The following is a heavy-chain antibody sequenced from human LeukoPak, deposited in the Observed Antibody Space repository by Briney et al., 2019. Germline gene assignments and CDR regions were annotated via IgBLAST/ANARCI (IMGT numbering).Heavy chain of an antibody. CDR3: VKDHRDSGNYYYYYGMDV. CDR2: ISYHARDQ. Sequence: GVSLRLSCAASGFTFSSYAMHWVRQAPGKGLEWVTVISYHARDQFYADSVKGRFTVSRDNSKNTLYLQMDSLRAEDTAVYACVKDHRDSGNYYYYYGMDVWGQGTTVAVSS. J-gene: IGHJ6*02. CDR1: GFTFSSYA. V-gene: IGHV3-30*04. D-gene: IGHD1-26*01.